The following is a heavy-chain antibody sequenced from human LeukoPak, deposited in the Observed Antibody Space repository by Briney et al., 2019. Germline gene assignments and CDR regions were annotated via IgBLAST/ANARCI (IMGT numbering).Heavy chain of an antibody. J-gene: IGHJ6*03. CDR2: VHYSGST. CDR1: GGSISSYY. D-gene: IGHD3-10*01. CDR3: ARVEEGYGSGRRGNFYYYYMDV. Sequence: KSSETLSLTCTVSGGSISSYYWSWIRQPPGKGLEWIGHVHYSGSTNYNPSLKSRVTISVDTSKNQFSLKLSSVTTADTAVYYCARVEEGYGSGRRGNFYYYYMDVWGKGTTVTISS. V-gene: IGHV4-59*01.